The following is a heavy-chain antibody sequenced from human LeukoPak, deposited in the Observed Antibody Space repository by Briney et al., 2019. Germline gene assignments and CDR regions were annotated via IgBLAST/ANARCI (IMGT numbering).Heavy chain of an antibody. Sequence: PGGSLRLSCKTSGFTFSSHGMNWVRQVPGKGLEWVAVISGRGDKTYYADSVEGRFTISRDNSKNTLYLQMNGLRDEDTAVYYCAKDIFGDGYLHCPGACPEYRGQGTRVTVSS. V-gene: IGHV3-23*01. D-gene: IGHD3-16*01. CDR1: GFTFSSHG. J-gene: IGHJ4*02. CDR3: AKDIFGDGYLHCPGACPEY. CDR2: ISGRGDKT.